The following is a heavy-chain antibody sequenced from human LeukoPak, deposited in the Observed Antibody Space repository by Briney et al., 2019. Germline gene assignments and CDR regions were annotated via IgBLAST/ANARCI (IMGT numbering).Heavy chain of an antibody. CDR3: ASMGVEGYYFDY. Sequence: AGGSLRLSCAASGFTVSSNYMKWGRQAPGKGVEWGSVIYSGDSTYYTDSAKGRFTISRENSKKKLYRQMKSRRAEDTAVYYCASMGVEGYYFDYWGQGTLVTVSS. J-gene: IGHJ4*02. CDR2: IYSGDST. CDR1: GFTVSSNY. D-gene: IGHD1-26*01. V-gene: IGHV3-66*01.